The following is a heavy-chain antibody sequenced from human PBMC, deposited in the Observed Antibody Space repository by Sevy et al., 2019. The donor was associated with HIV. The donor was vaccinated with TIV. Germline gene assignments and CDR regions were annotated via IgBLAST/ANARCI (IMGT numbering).Heavy chain of an antibody. D-gene: IGHD4-17*01. Sequence: GGSLRLSCAASGFTFSSYSMNWVRQAPGKGLEWVSSISSSSSYIYYADSVKGRFTISRDNAKNSLYLQMNSLRAEDTAVYYCARVKNDYGDYEFDYWGQGTMVTVSS. CDR3: ARVKNDYGDYEFDY. J-gene: IGHJ4*02. V-gene: IGHV3-21*01. CDR2: ISSSSSYI. CDR1: GFTFSSYS.